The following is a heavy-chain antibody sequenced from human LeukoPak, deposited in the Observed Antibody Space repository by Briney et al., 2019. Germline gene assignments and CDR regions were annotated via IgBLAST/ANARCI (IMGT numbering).Heavy chain of an antibody. Sequence: GGSLRLSCAASGFTFSSYSMNWVRQAPGKGLEWVSSISSSSSYIYYADSVKGRFTISRDNAKNSLYLQMNSLRAEDTAVYYCARGVVSPRGGYYGMDVWGQGTRSPSP. J-gene: IGHJ6*02. D-gene: IGHD3-16*01. V-gene: IGHV3-21*01. CDR1: GFTFSSYS. CDR3: ARGVVSPRGGYYGMDV. CDR2: ISSSSSYI.